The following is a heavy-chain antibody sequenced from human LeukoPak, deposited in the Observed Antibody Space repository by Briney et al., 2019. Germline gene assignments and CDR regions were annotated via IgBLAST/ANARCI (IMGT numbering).Heavy chain of an antibody. J-gene: IGHJ6*02. D-gene: IGHD1-1*01. CDR2: ISGSGGTT. CDR1: GFTFTGFA. V-gene: IGHV3-23*01. Sequence: GGSLRLSCAASGFTFTGFAMNWARQAPGRGLEWVSVISGSGGTTHYADSVKGRFTISRDNFKNTVSLQMYSLRAEDTAVYYCAKKRYENGTSSAGYLDVWGQGTTVIVSS. CDR3: AKKRYENGTSSAGYLDV.